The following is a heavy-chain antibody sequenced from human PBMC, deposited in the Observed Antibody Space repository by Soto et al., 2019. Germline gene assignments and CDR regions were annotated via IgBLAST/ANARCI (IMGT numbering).Heavy chain of an antibody. CDR3: ARESNSSSPDAFAL. CDR2: INPNSGGT. J-gene: IGHJ3*01. D-gene: IGHD6-13*01. CDR1: VYTMTVDL. V-gene: IGHV1-2*04. Sequence: SVKVSCKSVVYTMTVDLGGRGMIAPGQGLEWMGWINPNSGGTNYAQKFQGWVTMTRDTSISTAYMELSRLRSDDTAVYYCARESNSSSPDAFALWGQGTTDIV.